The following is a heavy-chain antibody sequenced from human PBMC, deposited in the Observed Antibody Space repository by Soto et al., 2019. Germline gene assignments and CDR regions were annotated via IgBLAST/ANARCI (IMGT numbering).Heavy chain of an antibody. Sequence: VQLVESGGGLVQPGGSLRLSCAASGFTFSTYSMNWVRQAPGQGLEWVSYISSRSYTIYYVDSVKGRFTISRDNAKNSLYLQMKSLRDEDTAVYYCASGGSSSDNGLDVWGQGTTVTVSS. CDR1: GFTFSTYS. CDR3: ASGGSSSDNGLDV. D-gene: IGHD6-6*01. J-gene: IGHJ6*02. CDR2: ISSRSYTI. V-gene: IGHV3-48*02.